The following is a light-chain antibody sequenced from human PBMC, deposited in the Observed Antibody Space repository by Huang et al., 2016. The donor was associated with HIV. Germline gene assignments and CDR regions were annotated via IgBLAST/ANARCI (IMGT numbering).Light chain of an antibody. J-gene: IGKJ1*01. V-gene: IGKV1-5*03. CDR1: QSISSW. CDR3: QQYKNYWT. Sequence: DIQMTQSPSTLSAYLGDRVKSTCRASQSISSWLAWYQQKPGKAPKLLIYKSSTLEDGVPSRFSGSASGTEFTLTISSLQPDDFATYYCQQYKNYWTFGQGTKVEIK. CDR2: KSS.